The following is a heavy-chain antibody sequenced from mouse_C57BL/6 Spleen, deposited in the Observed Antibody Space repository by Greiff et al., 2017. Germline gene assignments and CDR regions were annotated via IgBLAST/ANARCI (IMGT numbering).Heavy chain of an antibody. CDR2: IDPSDSET. D-gene: IGHD2-1*01. CDR1: GYTFTSYW. V-gene: IGHV1-52*01. Sequence: QVQLQQPGAELVRPGSSVKLSCKASGYTFTSYWMHWVKQRPIQGLEWIGNIDPSDSETHYNQKFKDKATLTVDKSSSTAYMQLSSLTSEDSAVYYCAREGVYYGNYEGYFDVWGTGTTVTVSS. CDR3: AREGVYYGNYEGYFDV. J-gene: IGHJ1*03.